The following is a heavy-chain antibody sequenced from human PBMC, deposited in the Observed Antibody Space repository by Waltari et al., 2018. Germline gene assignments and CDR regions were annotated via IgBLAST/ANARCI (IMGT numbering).Heavy chain of an antibody. D-gene: IGHD6-19*01. CDR1: GSIVSSKY. Sequence: EVQLVETGGTLIQPGGSLRLSCAAPGSIVSSKYMSWVRQARGKGLEWVSVMYSSSTTYYADSVKGRFTISRENSKNTLYLEMNSLRAEDTAVYYCARGSSFSGYFDLWGQGTPVTVSS. V-gene: IGHV3-53*02. CDR2: MYSSSTT. J-gene: IGHJ4*02. CDR3: ARGSSFSGYFDL.